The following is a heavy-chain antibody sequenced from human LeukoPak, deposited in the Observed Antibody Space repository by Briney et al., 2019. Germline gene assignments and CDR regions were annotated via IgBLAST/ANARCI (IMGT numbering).Heavy chain of an antibody. J-gene: IGHJ4*02. V-gene: IGHV4-4*02. CDR2: IYHSGTT. D-gene: IGHD3-16*02. CDR1: GGSISNNNW. Sequence: SETLSLTCSVSGGSISNNNWWSWVRQSPGKGLEWIGNIYHSGTTHYNPSLKSRATISVDKSKNQFSLKLSSVTAADTAVYYCARGRSDYVWGSYRLFDYWGQGTLVTVSS. CDR3: ARGRSDYVWGSYRLFDY.